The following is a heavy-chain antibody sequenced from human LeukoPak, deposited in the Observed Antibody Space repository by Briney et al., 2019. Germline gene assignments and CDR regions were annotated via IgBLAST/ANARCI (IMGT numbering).Heavy chain of an antibody. CDR2: ISGSGGVT. D-gene: IGHD3-10*01. J-gene: IGHJ4*02. CDR3: ATGFGVSYYGSGSCVDY. Sequence: GGSLRLSCAASGFTFSSYAMNWVRQAPGKGLEWISGISGSGGVTYYADSVKGRFTISRDNSKNTLYLQMNSLRAEDTAVYYCATGFGVSYYGSGSCVDYWGQGTLVTVSS. CDR1: GFTFSSYA. V-gene: IGHV3-23*01.